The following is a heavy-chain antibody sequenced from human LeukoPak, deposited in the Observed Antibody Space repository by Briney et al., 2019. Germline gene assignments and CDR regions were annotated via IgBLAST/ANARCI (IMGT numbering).Heavy chain of an antibody. V-gene: IGHV4-61*05. J-gene: IGHJ5*02. CDR3: ARQVLERRGNWFDP. D-gene: IGHD1-1*01. CDR1: GGSISSSSYY. CDR2: IYYSGST. Sequence: ETLSLTCTVSGGSISSSSYYWGWIRQPPGKGLEWIGYIYYSGSTNYNPSLKSRVTISVDTSKNQFSLKLSSVTAADTAVYYCARQVLERRGNWFDPWGQGTLVTVSS.